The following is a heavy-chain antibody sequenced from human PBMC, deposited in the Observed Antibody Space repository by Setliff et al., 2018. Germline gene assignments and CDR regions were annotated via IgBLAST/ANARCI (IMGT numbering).Heavy chain of an antibody. J-gene: IGHJ5*02. CDR3: AKDPSGSGSYYLGVNWFDP. D-gene: IGHD3-10*01. CDR2: MSGSGDST. Sequence: PGGSLRLSCAASGFTFVDYGMTWVRQAPGKGLDWVSSMSGSGDSTYYADSVKGRFTVSRDNSKNTLYLQMNSLRAEDTAVYYCAKDPSGSGSYYLGVNWFDPWGQGTLVTVSS. CDR1: GFTFVDYG. V-gene: IGHV3-23*01.